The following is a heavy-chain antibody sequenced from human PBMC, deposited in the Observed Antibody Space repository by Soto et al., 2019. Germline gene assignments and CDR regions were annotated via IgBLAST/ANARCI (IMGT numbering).Heavy chain of an antibody. Sequence: ASVKVSCKASGYTFTSYDINWVRQATGQGLEWMGWMNPNSGNTGYAQKFQGRVTMTRNTSISTAYMELSSLRSEDTAVYYCARRLPASPRGYYYYMDAWGKGTTVTVSS. CDR3: ARRLPASPRGYYYYMDA. J-gene: IGHJ6*03. D-gene: IGHD2-2*01. CDR2: MNPNSGNT. V-gene: IGHV1-8*01. CDR1: GYTFTSYD.